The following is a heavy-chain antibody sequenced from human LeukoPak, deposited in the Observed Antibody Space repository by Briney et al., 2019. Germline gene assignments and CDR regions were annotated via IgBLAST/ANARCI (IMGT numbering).Heavy chain of an antibody. Sequence: GGSLRLSCAVSGLIFRSYWMSWVRQAPGKGLEWVANINQEGSEKYFEDSVKDRFTISRDNAKNPLHLQMNTLRAEDTAVYYCARERDGRFFDYWGQGTLVTVSS. V-gene: IGHV3-7*01. CDR1: GLIFRSYW. J-gene: IGHJ4*02. D-gene: IGHD5-24*01. CDR3: ARERDGRFFDY. CDR2: INQEGSEK.